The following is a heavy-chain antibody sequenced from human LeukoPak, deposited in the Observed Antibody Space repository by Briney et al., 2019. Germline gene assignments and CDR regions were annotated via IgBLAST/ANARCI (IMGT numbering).Heavy chain of an antibody. CDR3: ARPSTIFGVVYFDY. D-gene: IGHD3-3*01. J-gene: IGHJ4*02. CDR2: ISAYNGNT. Sequence: ASVKVSCKASGYTFTGYGISWVRQAPGQGLEWMGWISAYNGNTNYAQKLQGRVTMTTDTSTSTAYMELRSLRSDDTAVYYCARPSTIFGVVYFDYWGQGTLVTVSS. CDR1: GYTFTGYG. V-gene: IGHV1-18*01.